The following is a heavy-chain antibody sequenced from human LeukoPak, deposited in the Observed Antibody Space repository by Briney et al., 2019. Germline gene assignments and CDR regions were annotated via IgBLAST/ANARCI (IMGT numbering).Heavy chain of an antibody. D-gene: IGHD2-15*01. V-gene: IGHV1-8*01. CDR3: ARDRTYSRA. Sequence: ASVKVSCKASVYDFTTSDITWVRQVTGQGLEWMGWMNPNSGNTNYAQKFRGRLTLTGSTSISTAYMELSSLRFEDTAVYYCARDRTYSRAWGQGTLVTVSS. CDR1: VYDFTTSD. J-gene: IGHJ5*02. CDR2: MNPNSGNT.